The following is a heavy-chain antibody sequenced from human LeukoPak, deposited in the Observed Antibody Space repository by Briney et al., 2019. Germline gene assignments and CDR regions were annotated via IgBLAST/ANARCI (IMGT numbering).Heavy chain of an antibody. Sequence: GASVKVSCKASGYTFTSYYMHWVRQAPGQGLEWMGLINPSGGSTSYAQKFQGRVTMTRDTSTSTVYMELSSLRSEDTAVYYCARGLFTAMGDVSYYYYGMDVWGQGTTVTVSS. CDR2: INPSGGST. V-gene: IGHV1-46*01. CDR1: GYTFTSYY. CDR3: ARGLFTAMGDVSYYYYGMDV. J-gene: IGHJ6*02. D-gene: IGHD5-18*01.